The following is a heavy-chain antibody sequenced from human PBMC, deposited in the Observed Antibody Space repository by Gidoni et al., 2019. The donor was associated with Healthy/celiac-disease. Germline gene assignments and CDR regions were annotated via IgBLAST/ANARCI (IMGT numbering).Heavy chain of an antibody. CDR1: GFTASSNY. CDR2: IYSGGST. CDR3: ARDRWGYYGSGSEL. V-gene: IGHV3-66*02. D-gene: IGHD3-10*01. Sequence: EVQLVESGGGLVQPGGSLRLPCAASGFTASSNYMSWVRQAPGKGLEWVSVIYSGGSTYYADSVKGRFTISRDNSKNTLYLQMNSLRAEDTAVYYCARDRWGYYGSGSELWGQGTLVTVSS. J-gene: IGHJ4*02.